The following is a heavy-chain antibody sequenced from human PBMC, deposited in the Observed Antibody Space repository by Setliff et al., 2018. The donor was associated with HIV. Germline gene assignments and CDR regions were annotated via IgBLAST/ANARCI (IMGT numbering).Heavy chain of an antibody. V-gene: IGHV3-23*05. D-gene: IGHD6-6*01. Sequence: LRLSCIASGFTFDSHRMNWFRQIPGKGLEWVSAIEQPDGGVYADSVRGRFTISRDNSKNTLYLQMNSLRAEDTAVYYCARSYSSSKVYYYMDVWGKGTTVTVSS. J-gene: IGHJ6*03. CDR2: IEQPDGGV. CDR3: ARSYSSSKVYYYMDV. CDR1: GFTFDSHR.